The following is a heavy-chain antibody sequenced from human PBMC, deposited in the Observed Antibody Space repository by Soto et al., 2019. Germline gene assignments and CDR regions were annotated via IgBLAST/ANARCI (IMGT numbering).Heavy chain of an antibody. J-gene: IGHJ4*02. V-gene: IGHV2-5*02. Sequence: GSGPTLVNPTQTLTLTCMFSGFSLSTRTVGVGWIRQPPGKALEWLALIYWDDSERYNPYLKSRLTITKDTSKNQVVLRMTNMDPVDTATYYCARHPYGRNSFFGYWGQGAQVTVSS. CDR3: ARHPYGRNSFFGY. D-gene: IGHD3-10*01. CDR2: IYWDDSE. CDR1: GFSLSTRTVG.